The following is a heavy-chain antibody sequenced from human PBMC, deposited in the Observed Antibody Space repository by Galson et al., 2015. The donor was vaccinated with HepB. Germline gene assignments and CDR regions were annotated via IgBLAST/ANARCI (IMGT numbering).Heavy chain of an antibody. V-gene: IGHV1-69*13. Sequence: SVKVSCKGSGDTFVQFAVNWVRQAPGQGLEWMGGLIPVFGRPHYAQTFQGRVTITADESTSTVFMELTSLTSDDTAIYYCARGYSDSSGPGDPWGQGTLVTVSS. CDR1: GDTFVQFA. CDR3: ARGYSDSSGPGDP. D-gene: IGHD3-22*01. J-gene: IGHJ5*02. CDR2: LIPVFGRP.